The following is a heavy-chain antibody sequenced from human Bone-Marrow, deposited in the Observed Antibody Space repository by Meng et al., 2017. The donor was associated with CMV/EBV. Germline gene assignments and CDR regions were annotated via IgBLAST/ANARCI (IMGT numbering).Heavy chain of an antibody. V-gene: IGHV3-33*01. Sequence: GESLKISCAASGFTFSSYGMHWVRQAPGKGLEWVAVIWYDGSNKYYADSVKGRFTISRDNSKNTLYLQMNSLRAEDTAVYFCASHEEGYNSYVDYWGQGTLVTVSS. CDR3: ASHEEGYNSYVDY. J-gene: IGHJ4*02. CDR1: GFTFSSYG. D-gene: IGHD5-24*01. CDR2: IWYDGSNK.